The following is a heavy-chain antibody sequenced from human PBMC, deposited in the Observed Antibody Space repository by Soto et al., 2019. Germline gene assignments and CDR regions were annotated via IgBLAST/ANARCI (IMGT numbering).Heavy chain of an antibody. V-gene: IGHV3-33*01. Sequence: GGSLRLSCAASGFTFSSYGMHWVRQAPGKGLEWVAVIWYDGSNKYYADSVKGRFTISRDNSKNTLYLQVNSLRAEDTAVYYCARGSEQLATRKNRNYYYYYYMDVWGKGTTVTVSS. D-gene: IGHD6-6*01. J-gene: IGHJ6*03. CDR1: GFTFSSYG. CDR2: IWYDGSNK. CDR3: ARGSEQLATRKNRNYYYYYYMDV.